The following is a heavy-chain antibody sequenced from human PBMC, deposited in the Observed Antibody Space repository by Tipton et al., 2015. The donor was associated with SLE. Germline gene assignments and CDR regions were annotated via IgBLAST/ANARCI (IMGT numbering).Heavy chain of an antibody. D-gene: IGHD1-26*01. V-gene: IGHV4-34*01. CDR1: GGSFSGYY. CDR2: INHSGST. J-gene: IGHJ5*02. CDR3: ARELRIVGAKDWFDP. Sequence: LSCAVYGGSFSGYYWSWIRQPPGKGLEWIGEINHSGSTNYNPSLKSRVTISVDTSKNQFSLKLSSVTAADTAVYYCARELRIVGAKDWFDPWGQGTLVTVSS.